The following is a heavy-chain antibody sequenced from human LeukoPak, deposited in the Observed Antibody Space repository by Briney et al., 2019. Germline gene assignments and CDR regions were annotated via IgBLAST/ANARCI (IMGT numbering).Heavy chain of an antibody. J-gene: IGHJ4*02. V-gene: IGHV3-33*01. CDR3: AREVRGFDY. CDR2: ILRDSTNR. Sequence: GGSLRLSCAASGFIFSHHGIHWVRQAPGKGLEWVAVILRDSTNRFYADSVKGRFTISRDNSQNTVFLQMNSLRVKDTAIYYCAREVRGFDYWGQGTLLTVSS. D-gene: IGHD3-10*01. CDR1: GFIFSHHG.